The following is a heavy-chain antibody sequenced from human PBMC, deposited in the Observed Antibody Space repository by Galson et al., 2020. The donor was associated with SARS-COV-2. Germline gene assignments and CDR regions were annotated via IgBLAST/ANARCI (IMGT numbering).Heavy chain of an antibody. CDR1: EFIFSNHA. J-gene: IGHJ5*02. D-gene: IGHD3-10*01. CDR2: ISQDASKS. CDR3: ARDGLVLQGVMIPFWARNWFDP. V-gene: IGHV3-30*04. Sequence: GESLKISCAGSEFIFSNHAVHWVRQAPGKGLQWVALISQDASKSYYTESVKGRFTISRDNSNNIVYLQMSSLRPEDTGTYYCARDGLVLQGVMIPFWARNWFDPWGQGTLVSVSS.